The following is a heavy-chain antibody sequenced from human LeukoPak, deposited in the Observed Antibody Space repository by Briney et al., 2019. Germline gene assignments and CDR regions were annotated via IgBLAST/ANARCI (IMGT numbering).Heavy chain of an antibody. CDR1: GGSISSYY. CDR2: IYYSGST. J-gene: IGHJ6*03. V-gene: IGHV4-59*04. CDR3: ASFYCSGGSCYQYYYYYYMDV. Sequence: SETLSLTCTVSGGSISSYYWSWIRQPPGKGLEWIGIIYYSGSTYSNPSLKSRVTISVDTSKNQFSLKLSSVTAADTAVYYCASFYCSGGSCYQYYYYYYMDVWGKGTTVTISS. D-gene: IGHD2-15*01.